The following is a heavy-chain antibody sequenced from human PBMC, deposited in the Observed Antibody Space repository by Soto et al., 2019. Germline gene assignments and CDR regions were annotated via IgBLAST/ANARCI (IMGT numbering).Heavy chain of an antibody. CDR1: GGSISSSNW. J-gene: IGHJ6*02. D-gene: IGHD2-15*01. Sequence: PSETLSLTCAVSGGSISSSNWWSWVRQPPGKGLEWIGEIYHSGSTNYNPSLKSRVTISVDKSKNQFSLKLSSVTAADTAVYYCARGSSDCSGGSCYSHYYYGMDVWGQGTTVTVSS. CDR2: IYHSGST. CDR3: ARGSSDCSGGSCYSHYYYGMDV. V-gene: IGHV4-4*02.